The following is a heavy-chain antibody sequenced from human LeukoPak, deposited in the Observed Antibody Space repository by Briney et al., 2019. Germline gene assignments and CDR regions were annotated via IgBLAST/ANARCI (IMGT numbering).Heavy chain of an antibody. CDR2: ISGSGGST. V-gene: IGHV3-23*01. CDR3: ARVVEWLGLDY. Sequence: GGSLRLSCAASGFTFSSYAMSWARQAPGKGLEWVSAISGSGGSTYYADSVKGRFTISRDNAKNSLYLQMNSLRAEDTAVYYCARVVEWLGLDYWGQGTLVTVSS. J-gene: IGHJ4*02. D-gene: IGHD6-19*01. CDR1: GFTFSSYA.